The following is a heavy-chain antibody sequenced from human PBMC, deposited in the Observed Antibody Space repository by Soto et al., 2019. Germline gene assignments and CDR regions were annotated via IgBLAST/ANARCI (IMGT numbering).Heavy chain of an antibody. Sequence: EASEKVSCKASGYTFTGYYMHWVRQAPGQGLEWMGWINPNSGGTNYAQKFQGWVTMTRDTSISTAYMELSRLRSDDTAVYYCARDIVATIDTYYYYYGMDVWGQGTTVTVSS. CDR2: INPNSGGT. V-gene: IGHV1-2*04. CDR3: ARDIVATIDTYYYYYGMDV. CDR1: GYTFTGYY. J-gene: IGHJ6*02. D-gene: IGHD5-12*01.